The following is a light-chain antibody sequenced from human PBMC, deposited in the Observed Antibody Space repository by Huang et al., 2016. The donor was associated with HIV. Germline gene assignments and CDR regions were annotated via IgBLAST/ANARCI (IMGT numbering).Light chain of an antibody. CDR2: WAS. Sequence: DIVLTQSPDSLAVSLGERATIKCKSSQSVLYSSNNINYLAWYQQKPWQSPKLLIYWASTRESGVPDRFSGSGSGTDFTLTFSDLQAGDVAVYYCQQYYNIPWTFGQGTKVEIK. CDR3: QQYYNIPWT. J-gene: IGKJ1*01. CDR1: QSVLYSSNNINY. V-gene: IGKV4-1*01.